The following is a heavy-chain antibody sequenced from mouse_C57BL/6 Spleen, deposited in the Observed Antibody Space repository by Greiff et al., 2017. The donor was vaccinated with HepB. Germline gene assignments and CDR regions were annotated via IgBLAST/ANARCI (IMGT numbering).Heavy chain of an antibody. J-gene: IGHJ4*01. CDR1: GFSLTSYG. D-gene: IGHD1-1*01. CDR2: IWSGGST. Sequence: QVQLQQSGPGLVQPSQSLSITCTVSGFSLTSYGVHWVRQSPGKGLEWLGVIWSGGSTDYNAAFISRLSISKDNSKSQVFFKINSLQAEDTAIYYCARTPITPVVSTYYYAMDYWGQGNSVTVSS. V-gene: IGHV2-2*01. CDR3: ARTPITPVVSTYYYAMDY.